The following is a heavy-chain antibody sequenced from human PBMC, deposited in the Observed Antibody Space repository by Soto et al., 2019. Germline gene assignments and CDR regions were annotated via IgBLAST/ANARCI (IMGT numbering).Heavy chain of an antibody. CDR2: ISGSGGST. CDR3: AEWDREYSSSRGSERLDYYYYMDV. Sequence: PGGSLRLSCAASGFTFSSYAMSWVRQAPGKRLEWVSAISGSGGSTYYADSVKGRFTISRDNSKNTLYLQMNSLRAEDTAVYYCAEWDREYSSSRGSERLDYYYYMDVWGKGTTVTVSS. J-gene: IGHJ6*03. D-gene: IGHD6-6*01. CDR1: GFTFSSYA. V-gene: IGHV3-23*01.